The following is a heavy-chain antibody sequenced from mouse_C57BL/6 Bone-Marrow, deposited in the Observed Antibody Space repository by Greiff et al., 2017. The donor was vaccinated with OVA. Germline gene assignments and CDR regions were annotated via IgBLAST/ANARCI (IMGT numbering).Heavy chain of an antibody. J-gene: IGHJ1*03. CDR2: IWSGGST. CDR3: ARNLDSSGYGYFDV. D-gene: IGHD3-2*02. Sequence: VQLVESGPGLVQPSQSLSITCTVSGFSLTSYGVHWVRQSPGKGLEWLGVIWSGGSTDYNAAFISRLSISKDNSKSQVFFKMNSLQADDTAIYYCARNLDSSGYGYFDVWGTGTTVTVSS. V-gene: IGHV2-2*01. CDR1: GFSLTSYG.